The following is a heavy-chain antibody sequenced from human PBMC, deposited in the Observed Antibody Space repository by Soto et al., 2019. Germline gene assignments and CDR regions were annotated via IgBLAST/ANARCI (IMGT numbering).Heavy chain of an antibody. D-gene: IGHD3-10*01. J-gene: IGHJ4*02. V-gene: IGHV3-30*18. Sequence: QVQLVESGGGVVQPGRSLRLSCAASGFTFSGYGMHWVRQAPGKGLEWVAVISHDGSNKYYADSLKGRLTISRDNSKNTLYLETNGLRAEETAVYYCAKDWGYRCASGRCYLDYWGQGTLVTVSS. CDR2: ISHDGSNK. CDR3: AKDWGYRCASGRCYLDY. CDR1: GFTFSGYG.